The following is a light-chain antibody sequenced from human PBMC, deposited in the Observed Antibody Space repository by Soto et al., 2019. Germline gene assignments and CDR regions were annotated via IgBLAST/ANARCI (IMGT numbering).Light chain of an antibody. CDR1: SSNIGSNT. V-gene: IGLV1-44*01. Sequence: QSVLTQPPSASGTPGQRVTISCSGSSSNIGSNTVNWYQQPPGTAPKLLIYTNDQRPSGVPDRFSGSRPGTSASLAISGLQFEDEADYHCSSWDDNLDAVVFGAGTKVTVL. CDR2: TND. J-gene: IGLJ1*01. CDR3: SSWDDNLDAVV.